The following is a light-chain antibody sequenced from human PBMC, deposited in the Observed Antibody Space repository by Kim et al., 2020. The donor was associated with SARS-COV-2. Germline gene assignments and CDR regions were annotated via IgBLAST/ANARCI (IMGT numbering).Light chain of an antibody. CDR2: DVT. J-gene: IGLJ3*02. Sequence: GQSITFYCTGTGSDVVAYTYVSWYQQHPNKAPKLMIYDVTKRPSGVSNRFCGSKSGNTASLTISGLQAEDEADYYCASYTTRSTWVFGGGTQLTVL. V-gene: IGLV2-14*03. CDR3: ASYTTRSTWV. CDR1: GSDVVAYTY.